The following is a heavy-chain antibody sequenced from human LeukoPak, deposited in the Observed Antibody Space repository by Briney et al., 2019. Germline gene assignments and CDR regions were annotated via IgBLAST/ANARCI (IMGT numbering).Heavy chain of an antibody. J-gene: IGHJ4*02. CDR1: GGSVSSGSYY. CDR3: ARAISGSSLFDY. Sequence: SETLSLTCTVSGGSVSSGSYYWSWIRQPPGKGLEWIAYIYYTGGTNYNPSLKSRVTISVDTSKNQFSLMLRSVTAADTAVYYCARAISGSSLFDYWGQGTLVTVSS. V-gene: IGHV4-61*01. CDR2: IYYTGGT. D-gene: IGHD1-26*01.